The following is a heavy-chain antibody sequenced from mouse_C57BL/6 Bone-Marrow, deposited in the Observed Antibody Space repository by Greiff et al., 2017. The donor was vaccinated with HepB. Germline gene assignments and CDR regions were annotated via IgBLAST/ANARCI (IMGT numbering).Heavy chain of an antibody. CDR1: GFTFSNYW. CDR3: TSNYYGGFAY. J-gene: IGHJ3*01. D-gene: IGHD2-5*01. Sequence: EVQLVESGGGLVQPGGSMKLSCVASGFTFSNYWMNWVRQSPEKGLEWVAQIRLKSDNYATHYAESVKGRFTISRDDSKSSVYLQMNNLRAEDTGIYYCTSNYYGGFAYWGQGTLVTVSA. CDR2: IRLKSDNYAT. V-gene: IGHV6-3*01.